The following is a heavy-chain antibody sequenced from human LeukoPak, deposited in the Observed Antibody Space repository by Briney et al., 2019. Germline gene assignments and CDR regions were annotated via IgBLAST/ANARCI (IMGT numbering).Heavy chain of an antibody. V-gene: IGHV4-59*01. CDR3: ARSDTHHIHSSSWHFDC. CDR2: SSYSGSS. CDR1: GGSIGTNY. Sequence: SETLSLTCSVSGGSIGTNYWSWIRQVPGKGLEWIGYSSYSGSSNYNPSLKSRVTISVDTSKTQFSLYLNSVTAADTAAYYCARSDTHHIHSSSWHFDCWGQGTLVTVSS. J-gene: IGHJ4*02. D-gene: IGHD6-13*01.